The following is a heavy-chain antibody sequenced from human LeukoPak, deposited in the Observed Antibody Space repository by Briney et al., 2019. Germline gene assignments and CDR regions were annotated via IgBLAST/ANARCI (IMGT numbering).Heavy chain of an antibody. CDR1: GFTFSNAW. CDR2: IKSKTDGGTT. V-gene: IGHV3-15*01. CDR3: TTIRGDDFWSGYPLYYYYYMDV. J-gene: IGHJ6*03. D-gene: IGHD3-3*01. Sequence: GGSLRLSCAASGFTFSNAWMSWVRQAPGKGLEWVGRIKSKTDGGTTDYAAPVKGRFTISRDDSKNTLYLQMNSLKTEDTAVYYCTTIRGDDFWSGYPLYYYYYMDVWGKGTTVTVSS.